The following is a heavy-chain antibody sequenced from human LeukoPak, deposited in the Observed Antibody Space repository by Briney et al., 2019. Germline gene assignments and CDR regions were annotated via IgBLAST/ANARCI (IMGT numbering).Heavy chain of an antibody. CDR3: TRSDWFGP. CDR2: IKGDGSST. J-gene: IGHJ5*02. CDR1: GFTFSSPW. V-gene: IGHV3-74*01. Sequence: GGSLRLTCAASGFTFSSPWMHWVRQAPGKGLAWVSRIKGDGSSTSYADSVKGRFTVSRDNAKNTLYLHMNSLRAEDTAVYYCTRSDWFGPWGQGTLVTVSS.